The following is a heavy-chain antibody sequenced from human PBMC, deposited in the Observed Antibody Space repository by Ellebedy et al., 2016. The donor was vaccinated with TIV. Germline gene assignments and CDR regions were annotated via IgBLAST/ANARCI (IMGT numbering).Heavy chain of an antibody. Sequence: AASVKVSCKASGGTFSSYAISWVRQAPGQGLEWMGGIIPIFGTANYAQKFQGRVTITADESTSTAYMELSSLRSEDTAVYYCARESTYYYGSGSYLFDYWGQGTLVTVSS. CDR3: ARESTYYYGSGSYLFDY. V-gene: IGHV1-69*13. CDR1: GGTFSSYA. D-gene: IGHD3-10*01. J-gene: IGHJ4*02. CDR2: IIPIFGTA.